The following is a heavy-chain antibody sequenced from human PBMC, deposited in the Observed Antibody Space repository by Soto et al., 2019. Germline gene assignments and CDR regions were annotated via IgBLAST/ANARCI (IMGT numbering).Heavy chain of an antibody. J-gene: IGHJ6*02. CDR1: GGSVSGYY. CDR3: TRHAIIPKLQYGMDV. V-gene: IGHV4-59*02. Sequence: PPETLSLTCTVSGGSVSGYYRSWIRQAPGKGLEWLGYIFYAGTTLYNPSVQSRVTISVDTSKNQFSLKLWSVTAADTAVYYCTRHAIIPKLQYGMDVWGQGTTVTVSS. CDR2: IFYAGTT. D-gene: IGHD2-2*02.